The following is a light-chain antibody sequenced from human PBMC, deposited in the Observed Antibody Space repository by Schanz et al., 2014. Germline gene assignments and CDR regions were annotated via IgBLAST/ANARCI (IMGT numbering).Light chain of an antibody. CDR1: SSDVGGYGY. Sequence: QSALTQPASVSGSPGQSITISCTGTSSDVGGYGYVSWYQQHPGKAPKLMIYDVSNRPSGVPDRFSGSGSGNTASLAISGLQSEDEADYYCAAWDDTLNTYVFGFGTKLTV. V-gene: IGLV2-14*03. J-gene: IGLJ1*01. CDR3: AAWDDTLNTYV. CDR2: DVS.